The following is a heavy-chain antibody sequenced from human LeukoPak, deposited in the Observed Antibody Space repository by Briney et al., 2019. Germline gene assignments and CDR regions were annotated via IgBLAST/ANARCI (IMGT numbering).Heavy chain of an antibody. Sequence: PSETLSLTCAVYGESLSGYYWSWVRQAPGKGLEWVANINQDGSEKYDVDSAKGRFTISRDNAKNSLYLQMNSLRAEDTAVYYCARGVVALLVYYYMDVWGKGTTVTVSS. D-gene: IGHD2-15*01. CDR1: GESLSGYY. V-gene: IGHV3-7*01. CDR2: INQDGSEK. CDR3: ARGVVALLVYYYMDV. J-gene: IGHJ6*03.